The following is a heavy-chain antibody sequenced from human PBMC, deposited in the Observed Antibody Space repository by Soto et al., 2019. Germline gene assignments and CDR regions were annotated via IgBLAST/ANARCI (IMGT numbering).Heavy chain of an antibody. D-gene: IGHD2-21*02. Sequence: EVQLVESGGGLVQPGRSLRLSCAASGLSFDDYAMHWVRQVPGKGLEWVSGISWNGGSIGYADSVKGRFSISRDNAKNSLYLQMNSLRVGDTALYYCAKSMGGTANGMGVWGQGTTVTVSS. CDR3: AKSMGGTANGMGV. J-gene: IGHJ6*02. CDR2: ISWNGGSI. V-gene: IGHV3-9*01. CDR1: GLSFDDYA.